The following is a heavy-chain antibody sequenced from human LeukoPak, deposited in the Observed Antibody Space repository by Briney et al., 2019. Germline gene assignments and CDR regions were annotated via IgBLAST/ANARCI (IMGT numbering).Heavy chain of an antibody. J-gene: IGHJ4*02. CDR2: ISSSSTYI. CDR3: AGVRGYSGYDQLDY. CDR1: GFSFSNCS. D-gene: IGHD5-12*01. Sequence: GGSLRLSCAASGFSFSNCSMNWVRQAPGKGLEWVSSISSSSTYIYYADSLEGRFTISRDNVRNSLYLQMNSLRAEDTAVYYCAGVRGYSGYDQLDYWGQGTLVTVSS. V-gene: IGHV3-21*01.